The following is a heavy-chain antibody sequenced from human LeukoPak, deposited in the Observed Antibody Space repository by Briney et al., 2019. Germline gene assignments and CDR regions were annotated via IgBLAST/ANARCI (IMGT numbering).Heavy chain of an antibody. V-gene: IGHV4-59*01. Sequence: SETLSLTCTVSGGSISSYYWSWIRQPPGKGLEWIGYIYYSGSTNYNPSLKSRVTISVDPSRNQFSLNLRSVTAADTAVYYCARVNYYGSGNWFDPWGQGTLVTVSS. CDR1: GGSISSYY. D-gene: IGHD3-10*01. J-gene: IGHJ5*02. CDR2: IYYSGST. CDR3: ARVNYYGSGNWFDP.